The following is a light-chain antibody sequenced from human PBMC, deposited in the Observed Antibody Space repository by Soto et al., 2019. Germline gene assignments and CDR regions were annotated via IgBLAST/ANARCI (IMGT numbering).Light chain of an antibody. J-gene: IGKJ2*01. CDR3: QQFGGAYT. V-gene: IGKV3-20*01. Sequence: EIVLTQSPGTLSLSPGEGATLSCRASQSVSRNYLAWYQQKPGQAPRLLIYGASNRAPGIPDRFSGGGSGTDFTLTIRRLEPEDFAVYYCQQFGGAYTFGQGTKLQIK. CDR1: QSVSRNY. CDR2: GAS.